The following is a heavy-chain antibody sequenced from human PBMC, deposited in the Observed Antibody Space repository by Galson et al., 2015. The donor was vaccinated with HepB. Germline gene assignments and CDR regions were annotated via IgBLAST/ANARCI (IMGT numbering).Heavy chain of an antibody. D-gene: IGHD6-19*01. CDR3: ARGAGAFDI. J-gene: IGHJ3*02. CDR1: GDSITSYY. Sequence: LSLTCTVSGDSITSYYWSWIRQTPGKGLEWIGYMYYTGSANYNPSLKSRVTISVDTSKNQFSLKLTSVTAADTAVYYCARGAGAFDIRGQGTMVTVSS. CDR2: MYYTGSA. V-gene: IGHV4-59*01.